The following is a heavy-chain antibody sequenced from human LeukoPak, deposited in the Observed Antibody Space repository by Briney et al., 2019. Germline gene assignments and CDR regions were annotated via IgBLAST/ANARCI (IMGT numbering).Heavy chain of an antibody. D-gene: IGHD3-22*01. J-gene: IGHJ4*02. CDR2: IFHSGST. Sequence: PSETLSLTCAVSSGSIFNSNWWSWVRQPPGKGLEWIGQIFHSGSTSYSPSLKSRVTISVDKSKNQFSLKLTSVTAADTAVYYCARHPNYYDSSGYSAAYYFDYWGQGTLVTVSS. V-gene: IGHV4-4*02. CDR3: ARHPNYYDSSGYSAAYYFDY. CDR1: SGSIFNSNW.